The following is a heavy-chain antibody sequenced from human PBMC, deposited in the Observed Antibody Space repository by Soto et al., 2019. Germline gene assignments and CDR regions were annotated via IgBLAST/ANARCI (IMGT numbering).Heavy chain of an antibody. Sequence: HGESLKISCKGSGYSFTSYWIGWVRQMPGKGLEWMGIIYPGDSDTRYSPSFQGQVTISADKSISTAYLQWSSLKASDTAMYYCARVFGVVPLYYYGMDVWGQGTTVTVSS. J-gene: IGHJ6*02. V-gene: IGHV5-51*01. CDR1: GYSFTSYW. D-gene: IGHD3-3*01. CDR2: IYPGDSDT. CDR3: ARVFGVVPLYYYGMDV.